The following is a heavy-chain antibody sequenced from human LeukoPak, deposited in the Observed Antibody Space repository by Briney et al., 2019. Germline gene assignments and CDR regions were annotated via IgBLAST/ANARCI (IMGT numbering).Heavy chain of an antibody. CDR2: IYYSGST. V-gene: IGHV4-39*07. CDR1: GGSISSYY. D-gene: IGHD6-19*01. Sequence: SETLSLTCTVSGGSISSYYWGWIRQPPGKGLEWIGSIYYSGSTYYNPSLKSRVTMSVDTSKNQFSLKLSSVAAADTAVYYCARSPVAVAVDYWGQGTLVTVSS. CDR3: ARSPVAVAVDY. J-gene: IGHJ4*02.